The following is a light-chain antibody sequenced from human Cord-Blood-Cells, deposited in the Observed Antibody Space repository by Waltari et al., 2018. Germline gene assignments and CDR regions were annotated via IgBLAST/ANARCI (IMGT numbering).Light chain of an antibody. CDR2: DAS. V-gene: IGKV1-33*01. CDR3: QQYDNLPT. CDR1: QDISNY. Sequence: DMQMTQAPSSLSASVVDRGTITCQASQDISNYLNCYQQTPGKAPKLLIYDASNVEKGVPSRSSGSGSGTDFTITISSLQPEDIATYYCQQYDNLPTFGGGTKVEIK. J-gene: IGKJ4*01.